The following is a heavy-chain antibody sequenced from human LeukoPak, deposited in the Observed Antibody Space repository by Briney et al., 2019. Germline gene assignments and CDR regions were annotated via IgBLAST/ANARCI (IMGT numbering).Heavy chain of an antibody. J-gene: IGHJ3*02. CDR2: INPSGGST. CDR1: GYTFTSYY. Sequence: EASVKVSCKASGYTFTSYYMHWVRQAPGQGLEWMGIINPSGGSTSYAQKFQGRVTMTRDTSTSTVYMEQSSLRSEDTAVYSCARDVEMGTNKGRAFDIWGQGTMVTVSS. V-gene: IGHV1-46*01. D-gene: IGHD5-24*01. CDR3: ARDVEMGTNKGRAFDI.